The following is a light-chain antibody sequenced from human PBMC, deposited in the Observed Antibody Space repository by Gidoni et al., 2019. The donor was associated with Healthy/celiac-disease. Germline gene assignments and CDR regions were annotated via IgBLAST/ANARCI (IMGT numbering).Light chain of an antibody. CDR2: GAS. J-gene: IGKJ1*01. CDR1: QSVSSN. V-gene: IGKV3D-15*03. Sequence: EIVMTQSPAPLSVSPGDRATLSCRASQSVSSNLAWYQQKPGQAPRPLIYGASIRATGIPARFSGSGSGTEFTLPISIRQSEDVAVYYCQQYNNWPPWTFGQGTKVEIK. CDR3: QQYNNWPPWT.